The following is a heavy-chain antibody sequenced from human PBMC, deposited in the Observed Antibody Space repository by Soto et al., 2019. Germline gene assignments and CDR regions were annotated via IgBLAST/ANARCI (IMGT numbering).Heavy chain of an antibody. V-gene: IGHV3-23*01. Sequence: GGSLRLSCAASGFTFNSYAMNWVRQAPGKGLAWVSAIGTGGNTYYANSVKGRFTISRDNSRTTLYLQMNSLRVEDTALYYCVRKYPGTRPFDYWGQGTLVTVSS. CDR1: GFTFNSYA. CDR2: IGTGGNT. CDR3: VRKYPGTRPFDY. J-gene: IGHJ4*01. D-gene: IGHD2-2*01.